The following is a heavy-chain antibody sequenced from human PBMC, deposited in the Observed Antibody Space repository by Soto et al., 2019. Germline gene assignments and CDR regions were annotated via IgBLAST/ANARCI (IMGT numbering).Heavy chain of an antibody. Sequence: SLRLSCAASGFPFGGYPMHWVRQAPGKGQEWVSGINWNSDRKGYADSVKGRFTISRDNAKNSLYLQMNSLRAENTALYYCAKYAFYVVLTGYFPRSYLDYRGTGSPVT. CDR3: AKYAFYVVLTGYFPRSYLDY. D-gene: IGHD3-9*01. CDR2: INWNSDRK. CDR1: GFPFGGYP. V-gene: IGHV3-9*01. J-gene: IGHJ4*02.